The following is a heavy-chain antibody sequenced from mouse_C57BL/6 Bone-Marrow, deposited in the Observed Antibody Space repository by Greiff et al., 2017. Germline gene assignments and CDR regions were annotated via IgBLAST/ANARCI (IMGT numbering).Heavy chain of an antibody. V-gene: IGHV1-50*01. Sequence: QVQLQQPGAELVKPGASVKLSCKASGYTFTSYWMQWVKQRPGQGLEWIGEIDPSDSYTNYNQKFKGKATLTVDTSSSTAYMQLSSLTSEDSAVYYCVRYYYGSSPYYAMDYWGQGTSVTVSS. CDR3: VRYYYGSSPYYAMDY. D-gene: IGHD1-1*01. J-gene: IGHJ4*01. CDR1: GYTFTSYW. CDR2: IDPSDSYT.